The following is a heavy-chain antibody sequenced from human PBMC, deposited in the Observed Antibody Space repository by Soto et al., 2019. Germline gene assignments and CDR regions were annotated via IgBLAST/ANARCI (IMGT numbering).Heavy chain of an antibody. J-gene: IGHJ4*02. D-gene: IGHD3-22*01. CDR1: GFTFSSYG. V-gene: IGHV3-33*01. CDR3: ARGQFDDSSGGFDY. CDR2: IWYDGSNK. Sequence: QVQLVESGGGVVQPGRSLRLSCAASGFTFSSYGMHWVRQAPGKGLEWVAGIWYDGSNKYYAESVKGRFTISRDKPKNSVYLQMNSMRAEDTAVYYWARGQFDDSSGGFDYWGQGTLVTVSS.